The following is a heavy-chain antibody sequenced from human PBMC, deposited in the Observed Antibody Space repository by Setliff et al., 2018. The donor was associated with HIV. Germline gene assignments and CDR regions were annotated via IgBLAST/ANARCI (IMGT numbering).Heavy chain of an antibody. CDR1: GYRFTSFW. J-gene: IGHJ6*03. V-gene: IGHV5-51*01. Sequence: GESLKISCQGFGYRFTSFWIGWVRQTPGKGLEWMGIIHPGDSDTGYSPSFDGQVTISADKSLSTAYLHWSSLKASDTATYYCARRAFCTTPNCYAANYMDVWGKGTTVTVSS. CDR2: IHPGDSDT. D-gene: IGHD2-2*01. CDR3: ARRAFCTTPNCYAANYMDV.